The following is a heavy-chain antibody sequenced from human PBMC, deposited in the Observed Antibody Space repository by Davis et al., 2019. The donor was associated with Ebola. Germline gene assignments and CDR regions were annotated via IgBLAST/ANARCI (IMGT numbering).Heavy chain of an antibody. CDR2: INHSGST. Sequence: MPSETLSLTCAVYGGSFSGYYWSWIRQPPGKGLEWIGEINHSGSTNYNPSLKSRVTISVDTSKHQFSLKLSSVTAADTAVYYCARGVGAYYYMDVWGKGTTVTVSS. V-gene: IGHV4-34*01. CDR1: GGSFSGYY. J-gene: IGHJ6*03. CDR3: ARGVGAYYYMDV.